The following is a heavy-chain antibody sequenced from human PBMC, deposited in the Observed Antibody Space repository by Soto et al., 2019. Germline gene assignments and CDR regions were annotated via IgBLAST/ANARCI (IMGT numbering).Heavy chain of an antibody. CDR3: ARYCISTSCYAETFDY. J-gene: IGHJ4*02. CDR2: IYYSGST. Sequence: SETLSLTCTVSGFSISSGDYYWIWIRQPPGKGLEWIGYIYYSGSTYYNPSLKSRVTISVDTSKNQFSLKLSSVTAADTAVYYCARYCISTSCYAETFDYWGQGTLVTVSS. V-gene: IGHV4-30-4*01. CDR1: GFSISSGDYY. D-gene: IGHD2-2*01.